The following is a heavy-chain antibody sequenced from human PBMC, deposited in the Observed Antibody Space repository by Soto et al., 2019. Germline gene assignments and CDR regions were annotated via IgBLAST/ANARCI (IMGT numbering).Heavy chain of an antibody. V-gene: IGHV3-11*01. CDR1: GFTFSDYY. Sequence: GGSLRLSCAASGFTFSDYYMSWIRQAPGKGLEWVSYISSSGSTIYYADSVKGRFTISRDNAKNSLYLQMNSLRAEDTAVYYCARDHYCSSTSCSSDYWGQGTLVTVSS. CDR2: ISSSGSTI. J-gene: IGHJ4*02. CDR3: ARDHYCSSTSCSSDY. D-gene: IGHD2-2*01.